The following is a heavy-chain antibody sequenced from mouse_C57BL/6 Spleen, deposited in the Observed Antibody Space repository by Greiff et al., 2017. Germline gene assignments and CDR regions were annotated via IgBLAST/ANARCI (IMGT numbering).Heavy chain of an antibody. V-gene: IGHV1-52*01. J-gene: IGHJ2*01. CDR3: ARVYYGNPFDD. CDR2: IDPSDSET. CDR1: GYTFTSYW. Sequence: QVQLQQPGAELVRPGSSVKLSCKASGYTFTSYWMHWVKQRPIQGLEWIGNIDPSDSETHYTQKFKDKATLTVDKSSSTAYMQLSSLTSEDSAVYYCARVYYGNPFDDWGQGTTHTVTA. D-gene: IGHD2-1*01.